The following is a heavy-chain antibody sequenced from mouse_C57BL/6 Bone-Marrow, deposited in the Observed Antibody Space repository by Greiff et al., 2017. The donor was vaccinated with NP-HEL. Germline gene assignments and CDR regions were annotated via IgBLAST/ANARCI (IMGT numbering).Heavy chain of an antibody. Sequence: VQLQESGAELVRPGASVKLSCTASGFNIKDYYMHWVKQRTEQGLEWIGRIDPEDGETKYAPKFQGKATITADTSSNTAYLQLSSLTSEDTAVYYCALLLLRSYYYAMDYWGQGTSVTVSS. CDR2: IDPEDGET. J-gene: IGHJ4*01. D-gene: IGHD1-1*01. CDR1: GFNIKDYY. V-gene: IGHV14-2*01. CDR3: ALLLLRSYYYAMDY.